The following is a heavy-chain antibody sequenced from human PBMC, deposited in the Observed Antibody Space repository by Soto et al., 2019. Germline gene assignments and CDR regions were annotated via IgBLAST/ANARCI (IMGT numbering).Heavy chain of an antibody. J-gene: IGHJ6*02. D-gene: IGHD3-9*01. CDR1: GDSISAYS. CDR3: ARNILTGYYYYYGMDV. V-gene: IGHV4-59*01. CDR2: IHYNGNT. Sequence: SETLSLTCTVSGDSISAYSWSWVRQPPGKGLEWIGNIHYNGNTKYNPSLKSRVTISVDTSKNQFSLKLSSVTAADTAVYYCARNILTGYYYYYGMDVWGQGTTVTVSS.